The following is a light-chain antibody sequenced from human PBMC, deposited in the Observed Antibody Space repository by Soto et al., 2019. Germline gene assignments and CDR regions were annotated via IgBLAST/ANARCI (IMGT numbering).Light chain of an antibody. Sequence: DIQMSQSPSSVSASVGDRVTITCRASQLINNWLAWYQQKPGKAPKLLIYAASTLQSGVPSRFSGSGSGTDFTLTISSLQPEDFGTYYCQQANSFPFTFGPGNKVDIK. CDR2: AAS. CDR1: QLINNW. J-gene: IGKJ3*01. V-gene: IGKV1-12*02. CDR3: QQANSFPFT.